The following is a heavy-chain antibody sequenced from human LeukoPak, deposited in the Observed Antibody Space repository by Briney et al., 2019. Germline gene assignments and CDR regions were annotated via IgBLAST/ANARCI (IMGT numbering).Heavy chain of an antibody. J-gene: IGHJ5*02. CDR2: INHSGST. CDR3: ARRAGYQLLLRWFDP. Sequence: PSETLSLTCAVYGGSFSGYYWSLIRQPPGKGLEWIGEINHSGSTNYNPSLKSRVTISVDTSKNQFSLKLSSVTAADTAVYYCARRAGYQLLLRWFDPWGQGTLVTVSS. CDR1: GGSFSGYY. D-gene: IGHD2-2*01. V-gene: IGHV4-34*01.